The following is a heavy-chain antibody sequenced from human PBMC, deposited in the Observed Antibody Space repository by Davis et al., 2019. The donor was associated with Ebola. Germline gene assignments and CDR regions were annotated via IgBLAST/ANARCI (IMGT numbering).Heavy chain of an antibody. V-gene: IGHV1-18*04. D-gene: IGHD3-22*01. CDR1: GYTFTSYG. Sequence: AASVKVSCKASGYTFTSYGISWVRQAPGQGLEWMGWISAYNGNTNYAQKLQGRVTMTRDTSTSTVYMELSSLRSEDTAVYYCAKWSLSITMIVVPPDMGGMDVWGQGTTVTVSS. CDR2: ISAYNGNT. CDR3: AKWSLSITMIVVPPDMGGMDV. J-gene: IGHJ6*02.